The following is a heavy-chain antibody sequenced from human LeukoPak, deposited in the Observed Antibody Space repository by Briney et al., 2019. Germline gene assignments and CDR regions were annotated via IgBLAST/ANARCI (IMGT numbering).Heavy chain of an antibody. CDR2: INHSGST. D-gene: IGHD5-24*01. V-gene: IGHV4-34*01. J-gene: IGHJ6*03. Sequence: SETLSLTCAVYGGSFSGYYWSWIRQPPGKGREWIGEINHSGSTNYNPSLKSRVTISVDTSKNQFSLKLSPVTAADTAVYYCARAKRNYMHVWGKGTTVTTSS. CDR1: GGSFSGYY. CDR3: ARAKRNYMHV.